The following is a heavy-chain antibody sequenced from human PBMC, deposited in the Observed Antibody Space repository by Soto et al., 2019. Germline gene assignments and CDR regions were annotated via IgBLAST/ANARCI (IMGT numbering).Heavy chain of an antibody. CDR1: GFTFSSYA. J-gene: IGHJ6*03. D-gene: IGHD3-10*01. Sequence: GGSLRLSCAASGFTFSSYAMSWVRQAPGKGLEWVSAISGSGGSTYYADSVKGRFTISRDNSKNTLYLQMNSLRAEDTAVYYCAKGPTFLLGEWYYMDVWGKGTTVTVSS. CDR2: ISGSGGST. CDR3: AKGPTFLLGEWYYMDV. V-gene: IGHV3-23*01.